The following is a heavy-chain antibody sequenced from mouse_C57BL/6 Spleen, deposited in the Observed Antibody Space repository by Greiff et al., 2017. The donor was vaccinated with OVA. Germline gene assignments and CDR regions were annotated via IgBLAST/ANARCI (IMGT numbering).Heavy chain of an antibody. CDR1: GFTFSSYT. J-gene: IGHJ3*01. Sequence: EVKLVESGGGLVKPGGSLKLSCAASGFTFSSYTMSWVRQTPEKRLEWVATISGGGGNTYYADSVKGRFPISRDNAKNTLYLHMCSLRSGDTAVDYCARAYYSNLFAYWGQGTLVTVSA. CDR2: ISGGGGNT. V-gene: IGHV5-9*04. CDR3: ARAYYSNLFAY. D-gene: IGHD2-5*01.